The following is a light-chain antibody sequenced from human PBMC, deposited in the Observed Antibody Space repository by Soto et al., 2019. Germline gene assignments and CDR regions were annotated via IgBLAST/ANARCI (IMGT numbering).Light chain of an antibody. CDR1: QSVSSN. V-gene: IGKV3D-15*01. CDR2: GAS. CDR3: QQYNNWPLT. Sequence: EIVMTQSPATLSVSPGERATLSCRASQSVSSNLAWYQQKHGQAPRILIYGASTRATGIPARFSGSGSGTDFTLTISSLQSEDFAVYYCQQYNNWPLTFGVGTKVEIK. J-gene: IGKJ4*01.